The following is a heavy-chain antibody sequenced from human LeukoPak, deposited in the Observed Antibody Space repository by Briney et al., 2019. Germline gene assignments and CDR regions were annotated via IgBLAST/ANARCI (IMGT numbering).Heavy chain of an antibody. CDR3: ARDHGVYGQQLVSPWDY. J-gene: IGHJ4*02. D-gene: IGHD6-13*01. Sequence: GASVKVSCKASGYTFTSYGISWVRQAPGQGLEWMGWISAYNGNTNYAQKLQGRVTMTTDTSTSTAYMELRSLRSDDTAVYYCARDHGVYGQQLVSPWDYWGQGTLVTVSS. CDR2: ISAYNGNT. CDR1: GYTFTSYG. V-gene: IGHV1-18*01.